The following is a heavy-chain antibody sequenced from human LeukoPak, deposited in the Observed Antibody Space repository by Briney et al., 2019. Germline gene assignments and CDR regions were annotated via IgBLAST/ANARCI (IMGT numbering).Heavy chain of an antibody. V-gene: IGHV5-51*01. D-gene: IGHD2-15*01. CDR2: IHPGDSDT. Sequence: GESLKISCEGSGYTFNSYWIGWVRQLPGKGLEWMGIIHPGDSDTRYSPSFKGQATISADKSINTAYLQWNSLKASDTAMYYCARSGYTSSRALFGWFDPWGQGTLVTVSS. CDR3: ARSGYTSSRALFGWFDP. CDR1: GYTFNSYW. J-gene: IGHJ5*02.